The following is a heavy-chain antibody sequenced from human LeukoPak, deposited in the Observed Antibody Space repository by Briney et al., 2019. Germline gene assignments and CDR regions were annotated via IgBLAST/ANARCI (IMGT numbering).Heavy chain of an antibody. CDR1: GGSISSSSFY. V-gene: IGHV4-39*07. Sequence: SETLSLTCTVSGGSISSSSFYWGWIHQPPGKGLEWIGSIYYSGSTYYNPSLKSRVTISVDTSKNQFSLKLSSVTAADTAVYYCARVLKTEMTGYYFDLWGRGTLVTVSS. CDR2: IYYSGST. J-gene: IGHJ2*01. D-gene: IGHD3-9*01. CDR3: ARVLKTEMTGYYFDL.